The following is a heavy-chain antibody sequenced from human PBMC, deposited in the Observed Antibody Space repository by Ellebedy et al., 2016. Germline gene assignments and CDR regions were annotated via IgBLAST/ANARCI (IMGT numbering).Heavy chain of an antibody. CDR1: GFTFSSYA. CDR2: ISYDGSNK. J-gene: IGHJ4*02. CDR3: AKDHGR. Sequence: GESLKISXAASGFTFSSYAMHWVRQAPGKGLEWVAVISYDGSNKYYADSVKGRFTISRDNSKNTLYLQMNSLRAEDTAVYYCAKDHGRWGQGTLVTVSS. V-gene: IGHV3-30-3*01.